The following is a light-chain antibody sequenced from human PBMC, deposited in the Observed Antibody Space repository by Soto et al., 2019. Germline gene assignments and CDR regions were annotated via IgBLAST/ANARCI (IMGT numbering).Light chain of an antibody. CDR3: LQDHSLPT. CDR2: AVS. V-gene: IGKV1-6*01. J-gene: IGKJ4*01. CDR1: QGIGSD. Sequence: AIEMTQFPSSLSASVGDRVTITCRASQGIGSDLAWYQQRPGKAPKLLIYAVSSLQNGVPSRFSGSGSGTDFTPTTSSLQPEDLATYYCLQDHSLPTFGGGTKVEIK.